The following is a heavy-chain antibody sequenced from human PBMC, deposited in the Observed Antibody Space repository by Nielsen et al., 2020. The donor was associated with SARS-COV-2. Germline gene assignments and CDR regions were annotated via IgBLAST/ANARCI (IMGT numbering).Heavy chain of an antibody. V-gene: IGHV3-23*01. J-gene: IGHJ6*02. Sequence: GESLKISCAASGFTFSDYYMSWIRQAPGKGLEWVSTISGSGTSTYYADSVKGRFTISRDNSKNTLYLQMNSLRAEDTAVYYCAKVAAPASYYYYGMDVWGQGTTVTVSS. CDR2: ISGSGTST. CDR3: AKVAAPASYYYYGMDV. CDR1: GFTFSDYY. D-gene: IGHD6-13*01.